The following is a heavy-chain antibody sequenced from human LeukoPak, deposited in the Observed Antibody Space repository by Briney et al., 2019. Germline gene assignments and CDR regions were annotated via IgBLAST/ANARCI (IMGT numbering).Heavy chain of an antibody. D-gene: IGHD2/OR15-2a*01. V-gene: IGHV4-30-4*01. CDR3: ARARSNTFDY. Sequence: PSQTLSLTCTVSGGSISSGDYYWSWIRQPPGKGLEWIGYIYYSGSTYYNPSLKSRVTISVDTSNNQFSLKLSSVTVADTAVYYCARARSNTFDYWGQGTLATVSS. J-gene: IGHJ4*02. CDR1: GGSISSGDYY. CDR2: IYYSGST.